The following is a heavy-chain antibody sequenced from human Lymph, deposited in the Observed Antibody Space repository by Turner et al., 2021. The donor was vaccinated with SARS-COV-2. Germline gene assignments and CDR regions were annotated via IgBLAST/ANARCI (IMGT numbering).Heavy chain of an antibody. CDR3: ARREWGGSLGHIDY. D-gene: IGHD3-3*01. Sequence: EVHLVQSGAVVKKPGESLRISCRLSGYSFTTYWIGWVRQMPGKGLEWMGIIYPGDSDTRYSPSFQGQVTISADKSISTAYLQWSSLKASDTAMYYCARREWGGSLGHIDYWGQGTLVTVSS. V-gene: IGHV5-51*01. CDR2: IYPGDSDT. J-gene: IGHJ4*02. CDR1: GYSFTTYW.